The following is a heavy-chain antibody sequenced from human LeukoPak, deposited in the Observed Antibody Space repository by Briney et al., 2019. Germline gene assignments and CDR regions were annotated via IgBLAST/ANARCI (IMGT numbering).Heavy chain of an antibody. CDR1: GVSISSGSYY. Sequence: SETLSLTCTVSGVSISSGSYYWRWIRQAAGKVLEWIGRIYTSGSTNYNPSLKSRVTISVDTSKNQFSLKLSSVTAADTAVYYCARDGGGSSFDYWGRGTLVTVSS. V-gene: IGHV4-61*02. CDR3: ARDGGGSSFDY. J-gene: IGHJ4*02. D-gene: IGHD6-13*01. CDR2: IYTSGST.